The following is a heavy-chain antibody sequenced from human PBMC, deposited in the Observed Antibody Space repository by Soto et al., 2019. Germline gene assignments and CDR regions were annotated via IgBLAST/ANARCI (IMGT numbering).Heavy chain of an antibody. CDR3: AVGMVYYYYGMDV. CDR1: GGSISSGDYY. D-gene: IGHD1-26*01. Sequence: SETLSLTXTVSGGSISSGDYYWSWIRQPPGKGLEWIGYIYYSGSTYYNPSLKSRVTISVDTSKNQFSLKLSSVTAADTAVYYCAVGMVYYYYGMDVWGQGTTVTVSS. J-gene: IGHJ6*02. V-gene: IGHV4-30-4*01. CDR2: IYYSGST.